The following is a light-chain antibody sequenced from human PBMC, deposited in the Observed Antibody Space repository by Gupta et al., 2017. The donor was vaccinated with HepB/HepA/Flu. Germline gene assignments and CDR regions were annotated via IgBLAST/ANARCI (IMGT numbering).Light chain of an antibody. CDR3: GTWDSSLSAGV. J-gene: IGLJ2*01. CDR1: SSNIGKDY. V-gene: IGLV1-51*01. Sequence: QSVLTQPPSVSAAPGQKVTISYSGGSSNIGKDYVSWYQQLPGTAPKLLIYDYNKRPSAIPDRFSVSRSGTSATLGITGLQTGDEADYYCGTWDSSLSAGVFGGGTKLTVL. CDR2: DYN.